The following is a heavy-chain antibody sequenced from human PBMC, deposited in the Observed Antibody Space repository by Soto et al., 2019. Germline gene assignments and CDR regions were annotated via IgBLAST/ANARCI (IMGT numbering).Heavy chain of an antibody. CDR1: GYTFTSYG. Sequence: QVQLVQSGAEVKKPGASVKVSCKASGYTFTSYGISWVRQAPGQGLERMGWISTYNGNTNYAQKLQGRVTMTTGTSTSTAYMELRSLRLDDTAVYYCARDYGDSLFDYWGQGTLVTVSS. CDR3: ARDYGDSLFDY. V-gene: IGHV1-18*01. CDR2: ISTYNGNT. J-gene: IGHJ4*02. D-gene: IGHD4-17*01.